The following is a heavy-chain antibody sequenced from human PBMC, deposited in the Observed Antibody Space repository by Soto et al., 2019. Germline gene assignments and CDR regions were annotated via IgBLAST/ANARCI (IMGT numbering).Heavy chain of an antibody. CDR1: GFTFSNYA. D-gene: IGHD3-22*01. Sequence: EVQLLESGGGLVQPGGSLRLSCAASGFTFSNYAMSWVRQAPGKGLEWVSAISSSGGSTHYGDSVKGRFTISRDNSKNTLYLQMTSLRAEDTAVYYCAKRYYYDNSGLWDYWGQGTLVTVSS. CDR3: AKRYYYDNSGLWDY. CDR2: ISSSGGST. V-gene: IGHV3-23*01. J-gene: IGHJ4*02.